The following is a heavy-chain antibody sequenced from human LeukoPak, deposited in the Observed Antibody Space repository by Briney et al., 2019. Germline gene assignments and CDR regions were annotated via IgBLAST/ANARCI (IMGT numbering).Heavy chain of an antibody. D-gene: IGHD2-2*02. V-gene: IGHV1-24*01. CDR2: FDPEDGET. CDR3: ATSHFCSSTSCYNHYYYYGMDV. Sequence: ASVKVSCKVSGYTLTELSMHWLRQAPGKGLEWMGGFDPEDGETIYAQKFQGRVTMTEDTSTDTAYMELSSLRSEDTAVYYCATSHFCSSTSCYNHYYYYGMDVWGKGTTVTVSS. J-gene: IGHJ6*04. CDR1: GYTLTELS.